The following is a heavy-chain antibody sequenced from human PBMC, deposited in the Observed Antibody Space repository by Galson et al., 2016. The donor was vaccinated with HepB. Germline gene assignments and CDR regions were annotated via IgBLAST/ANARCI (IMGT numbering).Heavy chain of an antibody. V-gene: IGHV3-23*01. CDR3: AKERLVRRIFDH. CDR1: GFVFSNFG. Sequence: SLRLSCAASGFVFSNFGLSWVRQAPGKGLEWVASISTRRTTYYSDSVQGRFTTSRDNSNNTLYLQMNGLRAEDMAVYYCAKERLVRRIFDHGGQGTLLTVSS. CDR2: ISTRRTT. J-gene: IGHJ4*02. D-gene: IGHD1-1*01.